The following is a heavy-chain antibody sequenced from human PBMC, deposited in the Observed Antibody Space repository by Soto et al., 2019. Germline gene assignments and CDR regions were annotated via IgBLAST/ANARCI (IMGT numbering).Heavy chain of an antibody. V-gene: IGHV4-34*01. J-gene: IGHJ6*02. CDR1: GGSFSGYY. Sequence: QVQLQQWGAGLLKPSETLSLTCAVYGGSFSGYYWSWIRQPPGKGLEWIGEINHSGSTNYNPSLKSRVTISVDTSKNQFSLKLSSVTAADTAVYYCARGLSIAARFYYYYGMDVWGQGTTVTVSS. CDR2: INHSGST. D-gene: IGHD6-6*01. CDR3: ARGLSIAARFYYYYGMDV.